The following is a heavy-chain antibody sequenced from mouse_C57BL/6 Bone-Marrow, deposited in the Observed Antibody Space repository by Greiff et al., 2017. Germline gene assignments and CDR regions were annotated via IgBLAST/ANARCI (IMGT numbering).Heavy chain of an antibody. Sequence: DVHLVESGGDLVKPGGSLKLSCAASGFTFSSYGMSWVRQTPDKRLEWVATISSGGSYTYYPDSVKGRFTISRDNAKNTLYLQMSSLKSEDTAMYYCARHGETAQACFDYWGQGTTLTVSS. CDR2: ISSGGSYT. CDR3: ARHGETAQACFDY. J-gene: IGHJ2*01. V-gene: IGHV5-6*01. D-gene: IGHD3-2*02. CDR1: GFTFSSYG.